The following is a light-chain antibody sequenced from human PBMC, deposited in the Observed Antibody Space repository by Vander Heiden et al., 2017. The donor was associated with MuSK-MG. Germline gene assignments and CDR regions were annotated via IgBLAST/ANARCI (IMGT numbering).Light chain of an antibody. Sequence: DIQWTQSPSFLSASVGDRVTITCRASQGISSYLAWYQQNPGRAPKLLIYAASALQSGVPSRFRGTGSGTEFTLTISSLQPEDFATYYCQQDNSYGRAFGAGTKVEIK. CDR1: QGISSY. V-gene: IGKV1-9*01. J-gene: IGKJ4*01. CDR2: AAS. CDR3: QQDNSYGRA.